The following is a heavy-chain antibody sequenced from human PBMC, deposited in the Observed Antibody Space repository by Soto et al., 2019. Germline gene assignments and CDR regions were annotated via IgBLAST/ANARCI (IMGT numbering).Heavy chain of an antibody. CDR3: ACDSSGYYYDY. CDR1: GYTFTSYG. J-gene: IGHJ4*02. D-gene: IGHD3-22*01. CDR2: ISAYNGNT. V-gene: IGHV1-18*01. Sequence: SSVKVSCKASGYTFTSYGISWVRQAPGQGLEWMGWISAYNGNTNYAQKLQGRVTMTTDTSTSTAYMELRSLRSDDTAVYYCACDSSGYYYDYWGQGTLVTVSS.